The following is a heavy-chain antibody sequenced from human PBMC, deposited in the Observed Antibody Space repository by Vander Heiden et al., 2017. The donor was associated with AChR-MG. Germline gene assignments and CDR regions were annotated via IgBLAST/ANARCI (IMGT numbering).Heavy chain of an antibody. CDR2: INHSGST. J-gene: IGHJ5*01. V-gene: IGHV4-34*01. CDR3: ASFTSGDGYMINWFDS. Sequence: QVQLQQWGAGLLKPSETLSLRCAVYGGSFSGYYWSWSWIRQPPGKGLEWIGEINHSGSTNYNPALKSRVTISVDTSKNQFSLKLSSVTAADTAVYYCASFTSGDGYMINWFDSWGQGTLVTVSS. CDR1: GGSFSGYY. D-gene: IGHD5-12*01.